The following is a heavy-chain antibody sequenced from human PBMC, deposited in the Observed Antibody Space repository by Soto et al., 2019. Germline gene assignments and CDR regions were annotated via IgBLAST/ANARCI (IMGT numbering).Heavy chain of an antibody. CDR2: IYWNDVK. D-gene: IGHD6-13*01. Sequence: QITLKESGPTLVKPTQTLTLTCTFSGFSLTTSGVGVGWIRQPPGKALEWLALIYWNDVKRYSPSLKSRLTITKDTSKNLVVLTVTNMDPVDTATYSCAHSAIYTSTWCYFDQWGQGTLVTVSS. V-gene: IGHV2-5*01. CDR3: AHSAIYTSTWCYFDQ. CDR1: GFSLTTSGVG. J-gene: IGHJ4*02.